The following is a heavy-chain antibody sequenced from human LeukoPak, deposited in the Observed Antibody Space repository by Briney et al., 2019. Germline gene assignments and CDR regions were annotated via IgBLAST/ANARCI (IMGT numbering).Heavy chain of an antibody. CDR2: INQDGREI. V-gene: IGHV3-7*01. J-gene: IGHJ4*02. D-gene: IGHD5-18*01. CDR3: ARDQKGYSYGPLLGY. Sequence: GGSLRLSCAASGFTFSSYWMSWVRQTPGKGLEWVANINQDGREIYYVDSVRGRFTISRDNAKNSVYLQMNSLRAEDRAVYYCARDQKGYSYGPLLGYWGQGTLVTVSS. CDR1: GFTFSSYW.